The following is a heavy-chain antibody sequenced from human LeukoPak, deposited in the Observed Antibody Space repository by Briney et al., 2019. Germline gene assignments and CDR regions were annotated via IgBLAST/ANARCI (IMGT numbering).Heavy chain of an antibody. V-gene: IGHV3-23*01. CDR2: ISVTGGGT. Sequence: GGSLRLSCAASGFTFSGYAMSWVRQAPGKGLEWGSVISVTGGGTSYADSVKGRFTISRDNSKDTLYLQMNSLRAEDTALYYCAKSDWGSRCFDYWGQGTLVTVSS. CDR1: GFTFSGYA. CDR3: AKSDWGSRCFDY. J-gene: IGHJ4*03. D-gene: IGHD3-16*01.